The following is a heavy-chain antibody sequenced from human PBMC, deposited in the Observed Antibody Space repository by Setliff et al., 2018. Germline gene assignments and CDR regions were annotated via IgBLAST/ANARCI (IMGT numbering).Heavy chain of an antibody. V-gene: IGHV1-69*13. D-gene: IGHD2-2*01. CDR2: IIPIFGTA. J-gene: IGHJ6*02. CDR1: GGTFSSYA. Sequence: SVKVSCKASGGTFSSYAITWVRQAPGQGLEWMGGIIPIFGTANYAQKFQGRVTITADESTSTAYMELSSLRSEDTAVYYCARGEDIVVVPAGFDDYSNYEDYYYGMDVWGQGTTVTVSS. CDR3: ARGEDIVVVPAGFDDYSNYEDYYYGMDV.